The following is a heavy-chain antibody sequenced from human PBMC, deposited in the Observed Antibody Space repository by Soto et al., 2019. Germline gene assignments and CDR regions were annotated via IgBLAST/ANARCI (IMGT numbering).Heavy chain of an antibody. CDR3: AKYLAVAGWSLGHDGVDY. V-gene: IGHV3-23*01. Sequence: EVQLLESGGGLAQPGGALRLSCTASGFTFGDFPMTWVRQAPGKGLQWVASINDKGKFPFHEDSVKGRFTISRDNSRKTLYVQMNNLTTEDTALYSGAKYLAVAGWSLGHDGVDYWGQGTLVTVS. CDR2: INDKGKFP. CDR1: GFTFGDFP. D-gene: IGHD6-19*01. J-gene: IGHJ4*02.